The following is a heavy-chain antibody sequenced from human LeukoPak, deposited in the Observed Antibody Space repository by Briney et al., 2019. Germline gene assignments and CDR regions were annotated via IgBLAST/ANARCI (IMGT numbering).Heavy chain of an antibody. CDR2: IIPIFGSP. CDR1: GGTFSSSA. CDR3: ARSARNRKQWLDEYYFDY. D-gene: IGHD6-19*01. V-gene: IGHV1-69*05. J-gene: IGHJ4*02. Sequence: SVKVSCKASGGTFSSSAISWVRQAPGQGLEWMGGIIPIFGSPNYAQKFQGRVTFTTDESTSTAYMELSSLRSEDTAVYYCARSARNRKQWLDEYYFDYWGQGTLVTASS.